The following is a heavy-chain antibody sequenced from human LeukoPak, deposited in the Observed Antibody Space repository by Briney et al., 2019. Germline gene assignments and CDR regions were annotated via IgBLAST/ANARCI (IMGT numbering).Heavy chain of an antibody. CDR2: IYYSGRT. D-gene: IGHD4/OR15-4a*01. CDR1: GGSISSYY. Sequence: SETLSLTCTVSGGSISSYYWSWIRQPPGKGLEWIGYIYYSGRTNYKPSLENRVTISVDTSKNQFSLRPNSVTAADTAMYYCARSYGGFPYYFDYWGQGTLVTVSS. CDR3: ARSYGGFPYYFDY. V-gene: IGHV4-59*01. J-gene: IGHJ4*02.